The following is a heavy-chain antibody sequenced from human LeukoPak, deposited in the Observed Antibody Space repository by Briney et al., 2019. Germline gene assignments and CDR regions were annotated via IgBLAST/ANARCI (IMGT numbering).Heavy chain of an antibody. Sequence: SETLSLTCTVSGGSISSYYWSWIRQPPGKGLEWIRYIYYSGSTNYNPSLKSRVTISVDTSKNRFSLKLSSVTAADTAVYYCARQISSGSHFDYWGQGTLVTVSS. J-gene: IGHJ4*02. CDR1: GGSISSYY. CDR2: IYYSGST. D-gene: IGHD3-10*01. CDR3: ARQISSGSHFDY. V-gene: IGHV4-59*08.